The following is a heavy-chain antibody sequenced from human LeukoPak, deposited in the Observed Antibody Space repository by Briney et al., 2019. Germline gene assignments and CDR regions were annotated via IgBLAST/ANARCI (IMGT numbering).Heavy chain of an antibody. CDR3: ARVGPGGLRLWEWLPNAFDI. V-gene: IGHV4-59*01. D-gene: IGHD3-3*01. J-gene: IGHJ3*02. CDR2: IYNSGST. Sequence: PSETLSLTCTVSGGSISSYYWSWIRQPPGRGLEWIEYIYNSGSTNYNPSLKSRLTISVDTSKNQFSLKLSSVTAADTAVYYCARVGPGGLRLWEWLPNAFDIWGQGTMVTVSS. CDR1: GGSISSYY.